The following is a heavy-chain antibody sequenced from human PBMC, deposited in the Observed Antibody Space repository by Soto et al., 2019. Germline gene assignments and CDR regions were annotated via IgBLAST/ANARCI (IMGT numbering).Heavy chain of an antibody. J-gene: IGHJ4*02. V-gene: IGHV3-30*18. CDR3: AKEGTRGAVAGYYCDA. Sequence: PGGSLRLSCAASGFTFGHYGMHWVRQAPGKGLEWVAVMSFDDSKKYYADSVKGQFTISRDNSKKILSLQMHSLREEDTGVYYCAKEGTRGAVAGYYCDAWGLGALVTVSS. D-gene: IGHD6-19*01. CDR2: MSFDDSKK. CDR1: GFTFGHYG.